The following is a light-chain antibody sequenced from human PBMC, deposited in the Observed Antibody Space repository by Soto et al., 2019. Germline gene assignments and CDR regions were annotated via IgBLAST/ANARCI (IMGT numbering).Light chain of an antibody. V-gene: IGLV2-14*03. J-gene: IGLJ2*01. Sequence: QSVLTQPASVSGSPGQSITISCTGSNSDVGGYNYVSWYQQYPGKPPKLMIYDASNRPSGVSHRFSGSKSGYTASLTISGLQAEDEAHYYCISYTSSSTRVVFGGGTKSPS. CDR3: ISYTSSSTRVV. CDR1: NSDVGGYNY. CDR2: DAS.